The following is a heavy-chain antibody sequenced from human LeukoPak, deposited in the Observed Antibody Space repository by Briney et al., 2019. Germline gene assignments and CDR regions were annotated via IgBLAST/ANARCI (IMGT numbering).Heavy chain of an antibody. CDR2: MFPGDSDT. CDR3: ARLGRFGELFLIFDY. CDR1: GYSFTSYW. J-gene: IGHJ4*02. V-gene: IGHV5-51*01. D-gene: IGHD3-10*01. Sequence: GESLKISCKGSGYSFTSYWIGWMRQMPGKGLEWMGIMFPGDSDTRYSPSFQGQVTISADKSINTAFLQWSSLKASDTAMYYCARLGRFGELFLIFDYWGQGTLVTVSS.